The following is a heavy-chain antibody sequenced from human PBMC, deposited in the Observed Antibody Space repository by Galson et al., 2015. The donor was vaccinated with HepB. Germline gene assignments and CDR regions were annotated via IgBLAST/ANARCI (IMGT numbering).Heavy chain of an antibody. CDR3: AQTDTYCSSTSCYLWWFGP. V-gene: IGHV2-5*02. CDR1: GFSLSASGVG. D-gene: IGHD2-2*01. J-gene: IGHJ5*02. Sequence: PSLVKPTQTLTLTCTFSGFSLSASGVGVGWIRQPPGKALEWLALIYWDDDKRYSPSLKSRLTITKDTSKKQVVLKMTNMDPVDTATYYCAQTDTYCSSTSCYLWWFGPWGQGTLVTVSS. CDR2: IYWDDDK.